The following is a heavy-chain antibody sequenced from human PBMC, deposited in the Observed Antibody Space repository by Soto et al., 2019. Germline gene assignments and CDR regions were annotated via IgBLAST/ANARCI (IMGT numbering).Heavy chain of an antibody. J-gene: IGHJ6*02. V-gene: IGHV3-30-3*01. CDR3: ARDLRLRVIIAAAGSFGYYGMDV. CDR1: GFTFSSYA. CDR2: ISYDGSNK. D-gene: IGHD6-13*01. Sequence: GGSLRLSCAASGFTFSSYAMHWVRQAPGKGLEWVAVISYDGSNKYYADSVKGRFTISRDNSKNTLYLQMNSLRAEDTAVYYCARDLRLRVIIAAAGSFGYYGMDVSGQGTTVTVSS.